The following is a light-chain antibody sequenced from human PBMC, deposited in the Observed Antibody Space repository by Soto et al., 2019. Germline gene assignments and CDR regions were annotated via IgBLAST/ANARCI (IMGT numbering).Light chain of an antibody. J-gene: IGKJ1*01. CDR1: QSVSNN. CDR3: QQYNNGWT. CDR2: GAS. Sequence: EIVMTQSPATLSVSPGERATLSCRASQSVSNNLAWYQKKPGQAPRLLIYGASTRATGIPARFSGSGSGTDFTLTISSLQSADFAVYYCQQYNNGWTFGQGTKVEIK. V-gene: IGKV3-15*01.